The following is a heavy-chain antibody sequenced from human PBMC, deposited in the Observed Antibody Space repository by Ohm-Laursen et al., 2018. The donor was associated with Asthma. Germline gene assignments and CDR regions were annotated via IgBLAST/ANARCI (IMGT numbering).Heavy chain of an antibody. CDR3: ARAHCGGDCYWLGYAFDI. J-gene: IGHJ3*02. Sequence: GSLRLSCAASGYTFSRYSIHWVRQVPGKGLEWVASISTASTFIYYADSVRGRFTTSRDNAKNSLYLQMNSLRAEDTAVYYCARAHCGGDCYWLGYAFDIWGQGTMVTVSS. CDR1: GYTFSRYS. CDR2: ISTASTFI. V-gene: IGHV3-21*01. D-gene: IGHD2-21*01.